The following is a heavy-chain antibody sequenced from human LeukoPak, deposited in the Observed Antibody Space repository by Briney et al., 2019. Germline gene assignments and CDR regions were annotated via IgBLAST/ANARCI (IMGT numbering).Heavy chain of an antibody. V-gene: IGHV3-9*01. CDR2: ISWNSVSI. CDR3: AKDNGPLWFGESSKFDF. D-gene: IGHD3-10*01. J-gene: IGHJ4*02. Sequence: GGSLRLSCAASGFTFDNFAMHWVRQAPGKGLEWVSSISWNSVSIGYADSVKGRFTISRDNAKNSLYLQMNTLRPEDTAFYYCAKDNGPLWFGESSKFDFWGQGALVTVSS. CDR1: GFTFDNFA.